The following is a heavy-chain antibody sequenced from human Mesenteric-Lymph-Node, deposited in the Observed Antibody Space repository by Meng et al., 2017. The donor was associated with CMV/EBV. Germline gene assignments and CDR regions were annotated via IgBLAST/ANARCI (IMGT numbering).Heavy chain of an antibody. D-gene: IGHD6-13*01. Sequence: GESLKISCAASGFSFSDYWMSWVRQAPGKGLEWVASIKHDESQKDYVDSVKGRFTVSRDNSKNTLYLQMNSLRAEDTAMYYCARDIGTHYSSWFYYGMDVWGQGATVTVSS. CDR2: IKHDESQK. CDR3: ARDIGTHYSSWFYYGMDV. J-gene: IGHJ6*02. V-gene: IGHV3-7*01. CDR1: GFSFSDYW.